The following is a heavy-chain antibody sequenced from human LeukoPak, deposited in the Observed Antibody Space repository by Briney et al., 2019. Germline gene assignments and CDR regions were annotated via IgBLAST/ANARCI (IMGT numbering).Heavy chain of an antibody. D-gene: IGHD6-13*01. CDR2: ISWNSGSI. CDR3: AKACNARIAATDY. CDR1: GFTFDDYA. V-gene: IGHV3-9*01. J-gene: IGHJ4*02. Sequence: GGSLRLSCAASGFTFDDYAMHWVRQAPGKGLEWVSGISWNSGSIGYADSVKGRFTISRDNAKNSLYLQMNSLRAEDTALYYCAKACNARIAATDYWGQGTLVTVSS.